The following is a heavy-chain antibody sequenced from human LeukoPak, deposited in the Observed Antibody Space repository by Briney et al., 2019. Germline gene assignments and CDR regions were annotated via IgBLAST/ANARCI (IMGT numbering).Heavy chain of an antibody. CDR1: GFTFTSSA. V-gene: IGHV1-58*01. CDR3: AADRQQLVRCGAFDI. Sequence: VASVKVSCKASGFTFTSSAVQWVRQARGQRLEWIGWIVVGSGNTNYARKFQERVTITRDKSTSTAYMELSSLRSEDTAVYYCAADRQQLVRCGAFDIWGQGTMVTVSS. D-gene: IGHD6-13*01. J-gene: IGHJ3*02. CDR2: IVVGSGNT.